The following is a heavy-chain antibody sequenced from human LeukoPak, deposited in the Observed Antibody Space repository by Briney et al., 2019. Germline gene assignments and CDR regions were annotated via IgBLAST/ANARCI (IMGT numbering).Heavy chain of an antibody. CDR1: GFTFSDYY. D-gene: IGHD1-14*01. CDR2: ISSSGSTI. V-gene: IGHV3-11*01. J-gene: IGHJ5*02. Sequence: GGSLRLSCAASGFTFSDYYMSWIRQAPGKGLEWVSYISSSGSTIYYADSVKGRFTISRDNSKNTLYLQMNSLRAEDTAVYYCARGASHLSTNNWFDPWGQGTLVTVSS. CDR3: ARGASHLSTNNWFDP.